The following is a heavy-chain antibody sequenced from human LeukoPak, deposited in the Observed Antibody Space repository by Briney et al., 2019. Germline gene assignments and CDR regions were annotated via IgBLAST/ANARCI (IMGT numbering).Heavy chain of an antibody. Sequence: SETLSLTCTVSGGSISSSSYYWGWIRQPPGKGLEWIGSIYYSGSTYYNPSLKSRVTISVDTSKNQFSLKLSSVTAADTAVYYCARVVVLLWFGEGYFDYWGQGTLVTVSS. V-gene: IGHV4-39*07. CDR2: IYYSGST. J-gene: IGHJ4*02. D-gene: IGHD3-10*01. CDR3: ARVVVLLWFGEGYFDY. CDR1: GGSISSSSYY.